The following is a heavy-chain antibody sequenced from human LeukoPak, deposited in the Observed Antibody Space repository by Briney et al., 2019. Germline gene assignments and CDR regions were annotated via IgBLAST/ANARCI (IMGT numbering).Heavy chain of an antibody. Sequence: PGGSLRLSCAASGFTFSSYGMHWVRQAPGKGLEWVAFIRYDGSNKYYADSVKGRFTISRDNSKNTLYLQMNSLRAEDTAVYYCAILSRDGYNYYPGAYYYYMDVWGKGTTVTISS. CDR1: GFTFSSYG. CDR2: IRYDGSNK. V-gene: IGHV3-30*02. J-gene: IGHJ6*03. CDR3: AILSRDGYNYYPGAYYYYMDV. D-gene: IGHD5-24*01.